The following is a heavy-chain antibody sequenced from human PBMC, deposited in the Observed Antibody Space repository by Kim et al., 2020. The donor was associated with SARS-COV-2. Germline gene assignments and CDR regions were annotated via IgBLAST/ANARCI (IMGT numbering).Heavy chain of an antibody. J-gene: IGHJ2*01. V-gene: IGHV4-39*01. Sequence: TASNPSLKGRVHLSVDTSKKPFSRRLSSVTAADAAVYYCARHLRNWYFDLWGRGTLVTVSS. CDR3: ARHLRNWYFDL. CDR2: T.